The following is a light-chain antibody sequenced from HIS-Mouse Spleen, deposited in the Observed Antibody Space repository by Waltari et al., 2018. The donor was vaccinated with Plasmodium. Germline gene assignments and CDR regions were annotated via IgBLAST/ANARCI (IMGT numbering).Light chain of an antibody. CDR1: QSVSSN. CDR2: GAS. J-gene: IGKJ5*01. CDR3: QQYNNWPT. Sequence: EIVMTQSPATLSVSPGERATLSCRASQSVSSNLAWYQQKPGQPPRLLIYGASTRATGIPARFSGSGSGTEFTLTISSMQSEEFAVYYCQQYNNWPTFGQGTRLEIK. V-gene: IGKV3-15*01.